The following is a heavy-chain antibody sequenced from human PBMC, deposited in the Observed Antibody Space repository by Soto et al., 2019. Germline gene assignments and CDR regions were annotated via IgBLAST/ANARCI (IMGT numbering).Heavy chain of an antibody. D-gene: IGHD3-3*01. J-gene: IGHJ6*02. CDR3: AREITISGVPPTAHYYYYGMDV. CDR1: GSTFSSYW. V-gene: IGHV3-7*01. Sequence: GGSLRLSCAASGSTFSSYWMSWVRQAPGKGLEWVANIKQDGSEKYYVDSVKGRFTISRDNAKNSLYLQMSSLRAEDTAVYYCAREITISGVPPTAHYYYYGMDVWGQGTTVTVSS. CDR2: IKQDGSEK.